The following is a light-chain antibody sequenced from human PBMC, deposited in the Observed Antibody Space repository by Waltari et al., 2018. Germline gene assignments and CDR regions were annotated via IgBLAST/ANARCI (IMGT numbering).Light chain of an antibody. Sequence: EIVLTQSPATLSLSPGERATLSCRASQSVSSYLAWYQQKPGQAPRLLIYAASSLQSGVPSRFSGSGSGTDFTLTISSLQPEDFATYYCQQSYSTPVVFGQGTKVEIK. J-gene: IGKJ1*01. V-gene: IGKV3-11*01. CDR1: QSVSSY. CDR3: QQSYSTPVV. CDR2: AAS.